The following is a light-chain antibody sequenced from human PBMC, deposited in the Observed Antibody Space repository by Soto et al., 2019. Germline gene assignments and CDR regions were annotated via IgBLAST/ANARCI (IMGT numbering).Light chain of an antibody. V-gene: IGLV6-57*03. Sequence: NFMLTQPHSVSESPGKTVTISCTRSGGSIASGYVQWYRQRPGSAPTTVIYEDNQRPSGVPDRFSASIDSSSNSASLTISGLQTEYEADYYCQSYHSSYPYVFGSGTKLTVL. CDR3: QSYHSSYPYV. J-gene: IGLJ1*01. CDR1: GGSIASGY. CDR2: EDN.